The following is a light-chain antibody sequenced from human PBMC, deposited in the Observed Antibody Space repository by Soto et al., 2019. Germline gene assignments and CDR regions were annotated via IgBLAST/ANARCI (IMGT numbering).Light chain of an antibody. Sequence: EIVLTQSPATLSLSPGERATLSCRASQSVSSYLAWYQQKPGQAPRLLIYDASTRATGIPARFSGSGSGTEFTLTISSLQSEDCAIYYCQQYHTWPITFGGGTKVDIK. V-gene: IGKV3-15*01. CDR3: QQYHTWPIT. CDR1: QSVSSY. CDR2: DAS. J-gene: IGKJ4*01.